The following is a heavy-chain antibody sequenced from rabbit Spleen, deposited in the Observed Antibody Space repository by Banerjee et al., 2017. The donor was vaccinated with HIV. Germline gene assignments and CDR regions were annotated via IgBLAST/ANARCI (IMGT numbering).Heavy chain of an antibody. J-gene: IGHJ4*01. V-gene: IGHV1S45*01. CDR2: IDSGSSGFT. Sequence: QEQLEESGGGLVKPEGSLTLTCKASGVSFNDKDVMCWVRQAPGKGLEWIACIDSGSSGFTYFASWAKGRFTISTTSSTTVTLQMTSLTAADTATYFCARDLAGAIGWNFYLWGPGTLVTVS. CDR1: GVSFNDKDV. CDR3: ARDLAGAIGWNFYL. D-gene: IGHD4-1*01.